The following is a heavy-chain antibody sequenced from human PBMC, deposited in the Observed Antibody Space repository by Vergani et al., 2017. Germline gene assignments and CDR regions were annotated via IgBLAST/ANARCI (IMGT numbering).Heavy chain of an antibody. J-gene: IGHJ6*02. D-gene: IGHD6-13*01. CDR1: GFTFSSYA. CDR3: AKEAKGYSSSWGYYYYGMDV. CDR2: ISGSGGST. Sequence: EVQLLESGGGLVQPGGSLRLSCAASGFTFSSYAMSWVRQAPGKGLEWVSAISGSGGSTYYADSVKGRFTISRDNSKNTLYLQMNSLSAEDTAVYYCAKEAKGYSSSWGYYYYGMDVWGQGTTVTVSS. V-gene: IGHV3-23*01.